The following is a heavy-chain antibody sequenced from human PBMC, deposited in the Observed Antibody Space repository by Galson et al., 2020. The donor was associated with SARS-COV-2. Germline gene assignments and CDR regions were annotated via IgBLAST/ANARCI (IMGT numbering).Heavy chain of an antibody. CDR2: IFYSGSS. D-gene: IGHD1-1*01. CDR3: ARLNWNAGGLDY. CDR1: GGSITSYY. Sequence: SETLSLTCTVSGGSITSYYWSWIRQPPGRGLECIGYIFYSGSSNYNPSLKSRVTISLDTSKSQFSLKLTSVTAADTAVYYCARLNWNAGGLDYWGQGTLVTGSS. V-gene: IGHV4-59*01. J-gene: IGHJ4*02.